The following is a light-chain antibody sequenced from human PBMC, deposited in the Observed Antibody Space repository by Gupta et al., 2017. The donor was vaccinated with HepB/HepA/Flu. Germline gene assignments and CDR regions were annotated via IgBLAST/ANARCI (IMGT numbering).Light chain of an antibody. CDR3: QQYGTSNV. Sequence: EIVLTQSPGTLSLSPGERATLSCKASQNVVTNFLAWYQQRPGQAPRRLIYGASKRATGIPDRFIGSGSGKDFTLTITRLEHEDSAVYYCQQYGTSNVFGGGTKVEIK. CDR2: GAS. J-gene: IGKJ4*01. CDR1: QNVVTNF. V-gene: IGKV3-20*01.